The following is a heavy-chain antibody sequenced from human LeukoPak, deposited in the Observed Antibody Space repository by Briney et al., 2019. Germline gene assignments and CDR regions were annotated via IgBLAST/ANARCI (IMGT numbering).Heavy chain of an antibody. CDR3: ARGLWGSIPRLAFDI. CDR2: IYYSGST. CDR1: GGSISSYY. J-gene: IGHJ3*02. V-gene: IGHV4-59*01. Sequence: PSETLSLTCTVSGGSISSYYWSWIRQPPGKGLEWIGYIYYSGSTNYNPSLKSRVTISVDTSKNQFSLKLSSVTAADTAVYYCARGLWGSIPRLAFDIWGQGTMVTVSS. D-gene: IGHD7-27*01.